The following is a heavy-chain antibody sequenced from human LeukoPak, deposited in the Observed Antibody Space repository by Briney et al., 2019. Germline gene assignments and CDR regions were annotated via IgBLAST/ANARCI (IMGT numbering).Heavy chain of an antibody. D-gene: IGHD6-13*01. J-gene: IGHJ3*01. CDR3: ARASGSSSPRYGFGY. Sequence: SGGSLRLSCAASGFTFNDYAMHWVRQTPGKGLEWVSGISWNSGSIGYADSVKGRFTISRDNAKNSLYLQMKRLRVEDTAVYYCARASGSSSPRYGFGYWGQGTMVTVSS. CDR2: ISWNSGSI. CDR1: GFTFNDYA. V-gene: IGHV3-9*01.